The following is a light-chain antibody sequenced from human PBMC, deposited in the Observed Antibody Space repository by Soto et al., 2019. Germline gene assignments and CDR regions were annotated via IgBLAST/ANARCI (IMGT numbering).Light chain of an antibody. Sequence: DIQMKQTPSSLSASVGDRVSITCRASQGFTTYLNWYQQKPGNAPKLLIYAASTLQSGVPSRFSGSGSETDFTLTISSLQPEDFATYSCQQSYSTTCTFGQGTKLDSK. CDR3: QQSYSTTCT. CDR1: QGFTTY. CDR2: AAS. J-gene: IGKJ1*01. V-gene: IGKV1-39*01.